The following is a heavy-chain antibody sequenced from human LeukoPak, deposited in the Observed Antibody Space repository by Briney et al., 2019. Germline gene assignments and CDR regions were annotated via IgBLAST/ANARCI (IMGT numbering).Heavy chain of an antibody. CDR2: IIPIFGTA. D-gene: IGHD5-24*01. CDR3: ARREIGDGYNYYFDH. CDR1: GGTFSSYA. J-gene: IGHJ4*02. V-gene: IGHV1-69*05. Sequence: SVKASCKASGGTFSSYAISWVRQAPGQGLEWMGRIIPIFGTANYAQKFQGRVTITTDESTSTAYMELSSLRSEDTAVYYCARREIGDGYNYYFDHWGQGTLVTVSS.